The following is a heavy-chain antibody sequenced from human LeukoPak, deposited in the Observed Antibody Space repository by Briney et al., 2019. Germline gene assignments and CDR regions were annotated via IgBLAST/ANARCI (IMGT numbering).Heavy chain of an antibody. D-gene: IGHD3-22*01. J-gene: IGHJ3*01. V-gene: IGHV4-39*07. Sequence: SETLSLTCTVSGDSISSSSYYGGWIRQPPGKGLEWIGSIYYSGSTYYNPSLKSRVTISVDTSKNQFSLKLSSVTAADTAVYYGARRLEITYYLDGSGHEAFEFWAKGQWSPSLQ. CDR1: GDSISSSSYY. CDR2: IYYSGST. CDR3: ARRLEITYYLDGSGHEAFEF.